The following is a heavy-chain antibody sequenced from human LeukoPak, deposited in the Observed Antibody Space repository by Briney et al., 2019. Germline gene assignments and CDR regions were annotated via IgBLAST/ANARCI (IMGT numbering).Heavy chain of an antibody. Sequence: PGAPLQISCEGSGYRFTTYWIGWVRPMPGTGREGVGIIYPGDSDTRYCPSFQGQVTISAATSISSVHLQWSSLQASDTAMYYCARWGQQLVDYWGQGTLVTVSS. D-gene: IGHD6-13*01. CDR1: GYRFTTYW. CDR2: IYPGDSDT. V-gene: IGHV5-51*01. CDR3: ARWGQQLVDY. J-gene: IGHJ4*02.